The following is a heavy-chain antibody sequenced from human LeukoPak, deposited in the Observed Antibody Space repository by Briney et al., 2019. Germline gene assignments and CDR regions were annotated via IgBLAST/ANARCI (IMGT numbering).Heavy chain of an antibody. CDR1: GFTFSSYA. CDR3: ARGSSDYPHYFDY. CDR2: ISYDGSNK. Sequence: GGSLRLSCAASGFTFSSYAMHWVRQAPGKGLEWVAVISYDGSNKYYADSVKGRFTISRDNSKNTLYLQMNSLRAEDTAVYYCARGSSDYPHYFDYWGRGTLVTVSS. V-gene: IGHV3-30-3*01. D-gene: IGHD4-17*01. J-gene: IGHJ4*02.